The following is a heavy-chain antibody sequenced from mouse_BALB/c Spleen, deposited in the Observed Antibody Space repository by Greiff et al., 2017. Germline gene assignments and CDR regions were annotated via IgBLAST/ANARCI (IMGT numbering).Heavy chain of an antibody. CDR3: ARAGYYGSSYRYFDV. Sequence: EVNLVESGPELVKPGASVKISCKASGYTFTDYNMHWVKQSHGKSLEWLGYIYPYNGGTGYNQKFKSKATLTVDNSSSPAYMELRSLTSEDSAVYYCARAGYYGSSYRYFDVWGAGTTVTVSS. CDR2: IYPYNGGT. J-gene: IGHJ1*01. CDR1: GYTFTDYN. D-gene: IGHD1-1*01. V-gene: IGHV1S29*02.